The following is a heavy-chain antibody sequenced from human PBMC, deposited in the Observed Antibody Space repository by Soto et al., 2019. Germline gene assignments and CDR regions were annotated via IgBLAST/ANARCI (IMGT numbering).Heavy chain of an antibody. J-gene: IGHJ4*02. D-gene: IGHD4-17*01. CDR3: AKDRWVTTRSFDF. CDR1: GFKFSDYS. V-gene: IGHV3-48*02. Sequence: EVQLVESGGGFTQAGGSLRLSCAASGFKFSDYSFNWVRQGPGRGREWIAFIRTVPDITYYADSVKGRFAISRDNAENSVFLQMNSLRDEDTAVYYCAKDRWVTTRSFDFWGQGTLVAVS. CDR2: IRTVPDIT.